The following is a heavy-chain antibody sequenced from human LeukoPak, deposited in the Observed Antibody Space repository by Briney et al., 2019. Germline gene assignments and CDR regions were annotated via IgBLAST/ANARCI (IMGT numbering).Heavy chain of an antibody. Sequence: GGSLRLSCAASGFTFSGYRMHWVRQDPGKGLVWVSRINSDGSSTSYADSVKGRFTISRDYAKNTLYLQMNSLKAEDTAVYYCARGGSYSFDYWGQGTLVTVSS. CDR3: ARGGSYSFDY. CDR2: INSDGSST. V-gene: IGHV3-74*01. J-gene: IGHJ4*02. CDR1: GFTFSGYR. D-gene: IGHD1-26*01.